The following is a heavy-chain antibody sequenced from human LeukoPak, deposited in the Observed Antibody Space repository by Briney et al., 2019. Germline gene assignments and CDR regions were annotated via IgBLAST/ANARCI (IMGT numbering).Heavy chain of an antibody. J-gene: IGHJ3*02. CDR2: ILFDGSNK. CDR3: AKGIMTTVTTDAFDT. V-gene: IGHV3-30*02. D-gene: IGHD4-17*01. CDR1: GFTFSTYG. Sequence: VGSLRLSCAASGFTFSTYGTHWVRQAPGKGLEWVALILFDGSNKYYADSVKGRFTISRDNSKNTLYLQMNSLRTDDTAVYYCAKGIMTTVTTDAFDTWGQGTMVTVSS.